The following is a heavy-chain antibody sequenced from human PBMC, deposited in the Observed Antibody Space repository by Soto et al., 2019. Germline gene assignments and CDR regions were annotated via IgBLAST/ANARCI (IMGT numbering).Heavy chain of an antibody. V-gene: IGHV4-59*08. CDR2: IYYSGST. CDR1: GGSISSYY. J-gene: IGHJ4*02. D-gene: IGHD1-1*01. CDR3: ARHSNEYRKSLDY. Sequence: PSETLSLTCTVSGGSISSYYWSWIRQPPGKGLEWIGYIYYSGSTNYNPSLKSRVTMSVDTSKNQFSLKLSSVTAADTAVYYCARHSNEYRKSLDYWGKGTLVTVSS.